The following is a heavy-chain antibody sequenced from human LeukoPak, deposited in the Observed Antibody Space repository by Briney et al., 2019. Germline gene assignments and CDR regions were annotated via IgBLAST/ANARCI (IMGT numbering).Heavy chain of an antibody. CDR2: ISSSGSTI. V-gene: IGHV3-11*04. J-gene: IGHJ4*02. Sequence: GGSLRLSCAASGFTFSDYYMSWIRQAPGKGLEWVSYISSSGSTIYYADSVKGRFTISGDNAKNSLYLQMNSLRAEDTAVYYCAREGRYSSSWYNDYWGQGTLVTVSS. D-gene: IGHD6-13*01. CDR1: GFTFSDYY. CDR3: AREGRYSSSWYNDY.